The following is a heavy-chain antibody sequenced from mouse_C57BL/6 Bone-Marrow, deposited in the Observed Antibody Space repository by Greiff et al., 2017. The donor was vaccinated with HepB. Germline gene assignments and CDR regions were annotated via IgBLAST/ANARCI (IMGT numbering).Heavy chain of an antibody. V-gene: IGHV5-15*04. CDR2: ISNLAYSI. D-gene: IGHD2-3*01. J-gene: IGHJ3*01. CDR1: GFTFSDYG. Sequence: EVKLVESGGGLVQPGGSLKLSCAASGFTFSDYGMAWVRQAPRKGPEWVAFISNLAYSIYYADTVTGRFTISRENAKNTLYLEMSSLRSEDTAMYYCARRDDGYFAYWGQGTLVTVSA. CDR3: ARRDDGYFAY.